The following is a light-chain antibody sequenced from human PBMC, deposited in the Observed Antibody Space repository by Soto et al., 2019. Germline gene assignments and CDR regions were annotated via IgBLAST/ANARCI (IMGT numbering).Light chain of an antibody. Sequence: EIVLTQSPGTLSLSPGERATLSCRASQSVSSSYLAWYQQKPGQAPRLLIYGASSRATGIPDRFSGSGSGTEFAITISRLEAADFAVYYCQQFGASPRTFGQGTKVEIK. CDR3: QQFGASPRT. V-gene: IGKV3-20*01. CDR1: QSVSSSY. CDR2: GAS. J-gene: IGKJ1*01.